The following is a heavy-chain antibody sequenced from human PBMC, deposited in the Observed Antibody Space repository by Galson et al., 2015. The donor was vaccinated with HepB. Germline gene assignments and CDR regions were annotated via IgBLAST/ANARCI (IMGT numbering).Heavy chain of an antibody. Sequence: SVKVSCKASGGTFSVYAFSWVRQAPGQGLEWMGGIIPIFGPANYAQKFQGRVTIIADESTSTAYMELSSLRSEDTAVYYCARGGGAYYDSSGYFYFKFDYWGQGTLVTVSS. CDR2: IIPIFGPA. J-gene: IGHJ4*02. V-gene: IGHV1-69*13. CDR1: GGTFSVYA. D-gene: IGHD3-22*01. CDR3: ARGGGAYYDSSGYFYFKFDY.